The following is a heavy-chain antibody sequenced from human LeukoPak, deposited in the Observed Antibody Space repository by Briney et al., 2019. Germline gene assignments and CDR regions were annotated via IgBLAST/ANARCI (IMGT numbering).Heavy chain of an antibody. J-gene: IGHJ5*02. CDR1: GFTFSSYS. CDR3: ASMTAVAGAYNWFDP. V-gene: IGHV3-21*01. CDR2: ISSSSSYI. D-gene: IGHD6-19*01. Sequence: PGGSLRLSCAASGFTFSSYSMNWVRQAPGKGLEWVSSISSSSSYIYYADSGKGRFTVSRDNAKNSLYLQMNSLRAEDTAVYYCASMTAVAGAYNWFDPWGQGTLVTVSS.